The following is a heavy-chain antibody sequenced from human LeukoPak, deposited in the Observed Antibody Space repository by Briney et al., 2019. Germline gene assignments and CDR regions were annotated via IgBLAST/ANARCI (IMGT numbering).Heavy chain of an antibody. CDR1: GDSISSSTYY. CDR3: ARSWGTTTVTTGPAY. D-gene: IGHD4-17*01. Sequence: SETLSLTCTVSGDSISSSTYYWGWIRQPPGKGLEWIGSIYYSGTTYYNPSLKSRVIISVDTSKNQSSLKLSSVTAADTAVYYCARSWGTTTVTTGPAYWGQGTLVTVSS. CDR2: IYYSGTT. J-gene: IGHJ4*02. V-gene: IGHV4-39*01.